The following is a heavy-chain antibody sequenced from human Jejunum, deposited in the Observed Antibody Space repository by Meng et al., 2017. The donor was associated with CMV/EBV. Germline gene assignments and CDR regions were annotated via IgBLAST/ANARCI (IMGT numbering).Heavy chain of an antibody. J-gene: IGHJ3*02. D-gene: IGHD1-26*01. CDR3: ARGEASQYAFDI. CDR1: GGSIRTSTYC. CDR2: VYYSGGT. V-gene: IGHV4-39*07. Sequence: SGGSIRTSTYCWGWIRQPPGKGLEWIGNVYYSGGTFYNPPLKSRVTISLDTSKKHLSLRLSSVTAADTAVYYCARGEASQYAFDIWGQGAKVTVSS.